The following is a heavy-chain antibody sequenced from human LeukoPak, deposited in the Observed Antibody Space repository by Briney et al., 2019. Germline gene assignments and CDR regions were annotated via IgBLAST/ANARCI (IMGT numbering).Heavy chain of an antibody. J-gene: IGHJ4*02. V-gene: IGHV4-61*01. CDR1: GGSISSSSYY. D-gene: IGHD5-24*01. CDR2: IYYSGST. Sequence: SETLSLTYTVSGGSISSSSYYWSWIRQPPGKRLEWIGYIYYSGSTNYNPSLKSRVTISVDTSKNQFSLKLSSVTAADTAVYYCARGRDGYNLSFDYWGQGTLVTVSS. CDR3: ARGRDGYNLSFDY.